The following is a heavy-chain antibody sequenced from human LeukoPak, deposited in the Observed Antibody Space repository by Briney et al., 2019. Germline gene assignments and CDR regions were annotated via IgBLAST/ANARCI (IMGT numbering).Heavy chain of an antibody. Sequence: GGSLRLSYAASGFTFSTYSMNWVRQAPGKGLEWVSSITSTSTFIYYSDTVEGRFTVSRDNAKNSLYLQMNSLRAEDTAVYYCAREIVGRYFDLWGQGTPVTVSS. CDR3: AREIVGRYFDL. CDR2: ITSTSTFI. D-gene: IGHD2/OR15-2a*01. V-gene: IGHV3-21*01. CDR1: GFTFSTYS. J-gene: IGHJ4*02.